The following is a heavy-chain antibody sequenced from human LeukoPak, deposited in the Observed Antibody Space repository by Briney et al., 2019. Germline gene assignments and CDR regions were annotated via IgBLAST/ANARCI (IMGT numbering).Heavy chain of an antibody. CDR2: IYTSGST. J-gene: IGHJ4*02. D-gene: IGHD3-22*01. CDR3: ASFYDSSRGFDY. Sequence: PSETLSLTCTVSGGSISSYYWSWIRQPAGKGLEWIGRIYTSGSTNYNPSLKSRVSMSVDTSKNQFSLKLSSVTAADTAVYYCASFYDSSRGFDYWGQETLVTVSS. V-gene: IGHV4-4*07. CDR1: GGSISSYY.